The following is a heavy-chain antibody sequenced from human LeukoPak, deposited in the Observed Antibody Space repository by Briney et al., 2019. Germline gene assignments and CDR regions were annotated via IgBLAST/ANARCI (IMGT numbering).Heavy chain of an antibody. J-gene: IGHJ3*02. Sequence: PGGSLRLSCAASGFTFDDYAMHWVRQAPGKGLEWVSGISWNSGSIGYADSVKGRFTISRDNAKNSLYLQMNSLRAEDTALYYCAKDRLVVARGAFDIWGQGTMVTVSS. CDR3: AKDRLVVARGAFDI. V-gene: IGHV3-9*01. CDR2: ISWNSGSI. D-gene: IGHD3-22*01. CDR1: GFTFDDYA.